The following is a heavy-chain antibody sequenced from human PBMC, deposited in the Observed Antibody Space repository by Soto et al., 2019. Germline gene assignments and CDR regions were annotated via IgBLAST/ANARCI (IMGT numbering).Heavy chain of an antibody. CDR3: ASDSEGATVTQEYGMDV. D-gene: IGHD4-17*01. J-gene: IGHJ6*02. V-gene: IGHV1-69*12. CDR2: IIPIFGTA. CDR1: GGTFSSYA. Sequence: QVQLVQSGAEVKKPGSSVKVSCKASGGTFSSYAISWVRQAPGQGLEWMGGIIPIFGTANYAQKFQGRVTITADESTSTAYMELSSLRSADTAVYYCASDSEGATVTQEYGMDVWCQGTTVTVSS.